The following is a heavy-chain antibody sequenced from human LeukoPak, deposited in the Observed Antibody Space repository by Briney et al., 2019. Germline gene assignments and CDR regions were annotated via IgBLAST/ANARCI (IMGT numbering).Heavy chain of an antibody. V-gene: IGHV1-24*01. J-gene: IGHJ5*02. CDR2: FDPEDGET. CDR3: ATAGYCSSTSCYGQRNWFDP. D-gene: IGHD2-2*03. Sequence: ASVKVSCKASGYTFTSYGISWVRQAPGKGLEWMGGFDPEDGETIYAQKFQGRVTMTEDTSTDTAYMELSSLRSEDTAVYYCATAGYCSSTSCYGQRNWFDPWGQGTLVTVSS. CDR1: GYTFTSYG.